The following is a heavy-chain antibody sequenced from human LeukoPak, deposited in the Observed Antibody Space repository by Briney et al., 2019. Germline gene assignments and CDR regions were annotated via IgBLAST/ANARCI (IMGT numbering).Heavy chain of an antibody. D-gene: IGHD1-26*01. Sequence: PSETLSLTCTVPGGSISSYYWSSIRQPPGKGLEWVGYIYYSGTTYYNPSLKSRVNISVDTSNNQFSLKVSSVTAADTAVYYCARSSGAYRSFDYWGQGTLVRVSS. V-gene: IGHV4-59*01. CDR2: IYYSGTT. CDR3: ARSSGAYRSFDY. J-gene: IGHJ4*02. CDR1: GGSISSYY.